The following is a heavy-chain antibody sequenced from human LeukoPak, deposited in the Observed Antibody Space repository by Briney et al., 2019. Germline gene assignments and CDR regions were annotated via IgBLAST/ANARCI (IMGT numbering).Heavy chain of an antibody. CDR3: ARDNYYGSGSYYKTPCYYYGMDV. J-gene: IGHJ6*04. V-gene: IGHV3-21*01. D-gene: IGHD3-10*01. Sequence: GGSLRLSCAASGFTFSSYSMNWVRQAPGKGLEWVSSISSSSSYIYYADSVKGRFTISRDNAKNSLYLQMNSLRAEDTAVYYCARDNYYGSGSYYKTPCYYYGMDVWGKGTTVTVPS. CDR2: ISSSSSYI. CDR1: GFTFSSYS.